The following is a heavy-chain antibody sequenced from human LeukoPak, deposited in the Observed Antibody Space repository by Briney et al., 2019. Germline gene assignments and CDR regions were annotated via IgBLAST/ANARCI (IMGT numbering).Heavy chain of an antibody. D-gene: IGHD1-26*01. CDR3: ARVRYSGSYKFYFDY. V-gene: IGHV4-34*01. J-gene: IGHJ4*02. Sequence: SETLSLTCAVYGGSFSGYYWSWIRQPPGKGLEWIGEINHSGSTNYNPSLKSRVTISVDTSKNQFSLKLSSVTAADTAVYYCARVRYSGSYKFYFDYWGQGTLVTVSS. CDR1: GGSFSGYY. CDR2: INHSGST.